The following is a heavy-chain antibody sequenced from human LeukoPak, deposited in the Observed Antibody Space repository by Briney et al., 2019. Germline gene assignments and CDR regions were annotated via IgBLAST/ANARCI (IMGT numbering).Heavy chain of an antibody. CDR1: GYTFTSYG. V-gene: IGHV1-18*01. D-gene: IGHD3-22*01. J-gene: IGHJ4*02. CDR2: ISAYNGNT. CDR3: GRVPVYYYDSSGYYWGDY. Sequence: ASVKVSCKASGYTFTSYGISWVRQAPGQGLEWMGWISAYNGNTNYAQKLQGRVTMTTDTSTSTAYMELRSLRSDDTAVYYCGRVPVYYYDSSGYYWGDYWGQGTLVTVSS.